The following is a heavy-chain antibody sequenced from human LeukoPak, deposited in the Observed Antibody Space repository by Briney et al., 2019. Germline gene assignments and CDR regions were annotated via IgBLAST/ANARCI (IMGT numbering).Heavy chain of an antibody. V-gene: IGHV1-69*13. J-gene: IGHJ3*02. CDR2: IIPIFGTA. D-gene: IGHD2-2*01. Sequence: SSVKVSCKASGGTFSSYAISWVRQAPGQGLEWMGGIIPIFGTANYAQKFQGRVTITADESTSTAYMELSSLRSEDTAVYYCARDQVVPAVPVGAFDIWGQGTMVTVSS. CDR1: GGTFSSYA. CDR3: ARDQVVPAVPVGAFDI.